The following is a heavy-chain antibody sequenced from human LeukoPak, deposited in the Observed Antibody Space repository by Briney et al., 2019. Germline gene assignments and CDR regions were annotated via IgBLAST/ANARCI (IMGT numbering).Heavy chain of an antibody. CDR2: INPSGGSA. Sequence: ASVKVSCKASGYTFTSYYMHWVRQAPGQGPEWMGIINPSGGSATYAQKFQGRVTMIRDTSTSTVYMELSSLRSEDTAVYFCARAVTTDYKDAFDIWGQGTMVTVSS. CDR3: ARAVTTDYKDAFDI. V-gene: IGHV1-46*01. CDR1: GYTFTSYY. J-gene: IGHJ3*02. D-gene: IGHD4-17*01.